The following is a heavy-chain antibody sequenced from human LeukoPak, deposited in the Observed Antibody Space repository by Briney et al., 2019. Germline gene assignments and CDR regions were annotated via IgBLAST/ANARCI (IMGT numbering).Heavy chain of an antibody. V-gene: IGHV3-23*01. CDR1: GFTFSSYA. CDR2: ISGSGGST. CDR3: AKDWAVVVVAARYFDY. D-gene: IGHD2-15*01. J-gene: IGHJ4*02. Sequence: GGSLRLSCAASGFTFSSYAMSWVRQAPGEGLEWVSAISGSGGSTYYADSVKGRFTISRDNSKNTLYLQMNSLRAEDTAVYYCAKDWAVVVVAARYFDYWGQGTLVTVSS.